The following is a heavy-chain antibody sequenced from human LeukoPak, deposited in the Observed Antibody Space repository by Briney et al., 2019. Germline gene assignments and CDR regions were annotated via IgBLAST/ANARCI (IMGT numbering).Heavy chain of an antibody. J-gene: IGHJ3*02. CDR3: ARPGDYGDYRAFDI. D-gene: IGHD4-17*01. Sequence: SETLSLTCAVYGGSFSGYYWSWIRQPPGKGLEWIGEINHSGSTNYNPSLKSRVTISVDTSKNQFSLKLSSVTAADTAVYYCARPGDYGDYRAFDIWGQGTMVTVSS. V-gene: IGHV4-34*01. CDR1: GGSFSGYY. CDR2: INHSGST.